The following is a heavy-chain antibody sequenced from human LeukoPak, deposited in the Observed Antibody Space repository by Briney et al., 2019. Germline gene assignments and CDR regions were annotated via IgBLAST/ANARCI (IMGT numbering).Heavy chain of an antibody. Sequence: SETLSLTCAVYGGSFSGYYWSWIRQPPGKGLEWIGKINHSGSTNYNPSLKSRVTISVDTSKNQFSLKLSSVTAADTAVYYCARLSVGYCNSTSCYSADYWGQGTLVTVSS. CDR3: ARLSVGYCNSTSCYSADY. J-gene: IGHJ4*02. CDR2: INHSGST. V-gene: IGHV4-34*01. CDR1: GGSFSGYY. D-gene: IGHD2-2*01.